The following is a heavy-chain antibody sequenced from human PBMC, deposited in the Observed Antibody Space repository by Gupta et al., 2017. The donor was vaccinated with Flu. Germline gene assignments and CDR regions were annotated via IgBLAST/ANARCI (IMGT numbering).Heavy chain of an antibody. CDR3: TRDTRYSDY. CDR2: ISPYNGDT. J-gene: IGHJ4*02. Sequence: QVQLVQSGAEVKKPGASMNVSCKASGYTFTDYGIIWVRQAPGQGLEWMGWISPYNGDTKYAQSVQGRVTMTTDTSTATVYMELRSLRSDDTAVYYCTRDTRYSDYWGQGTLVTVSS. CDR1: GYTFTDYG. V-gene: IGHV1-18*01.